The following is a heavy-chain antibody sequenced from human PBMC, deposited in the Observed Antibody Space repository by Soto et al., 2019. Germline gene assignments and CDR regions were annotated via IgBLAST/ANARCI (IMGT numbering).Heavy chain of an antibody. CDR1: GFTFSSYV. J-gene: IGHJ4*02. V-gene: IGHV3-23*01. CDR3: AKDSSSSVWEYYFDY. D-gene: IGHD6-6*01. Sequence: GGSLRLSCAASGFTFSSYVMSWVRQAPGKGLEWVSAVSTSGGSTFYAGSVKGRFAISRDNSKNTLYLQMNSLRAEDTAVYYCAKDSSSSVWEYYFDYWGQGTLVTVSS. CDR2: VSTSGGST.